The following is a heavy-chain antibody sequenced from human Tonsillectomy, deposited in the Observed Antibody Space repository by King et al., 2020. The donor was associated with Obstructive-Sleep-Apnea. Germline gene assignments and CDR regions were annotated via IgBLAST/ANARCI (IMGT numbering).Heavy chain of an antibody. J-gene: IGHJ4*02. Sequence: VQLVESGGGLVQPGGSLRLSCAASGFTFSSYAMSWVRQAPGKGLEWVSAISGSGVSTYYAASEKGRFTISRDNSKHPLYMQMNRLRAEDTAVYYCAQDIGIQLWLPDYWGQGTLVTVSS. D-gene: IGHD5-18*01. CDR2: ISGSGVST. V-gene: IGHV3-23*04. CDR1: GFTFSSYA. CDR3: AQDIGIQLWLPDY.